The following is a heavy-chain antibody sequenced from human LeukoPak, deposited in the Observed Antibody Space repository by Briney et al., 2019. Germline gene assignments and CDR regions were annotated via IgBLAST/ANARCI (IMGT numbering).Heavy chain of an antibody. CDR1: GFTLSTYS. J-gene: IGHJ3*02. D-gene: IGHD5-24*01. CDR3: ARDPLSSGMATSRGAFDM. Sequence: GASLRLSCVASGFTLSTYSMDSVRPAAGKGLEWVSYISTSSVTIFYAASVRGRFTVSRDNAKNSLFLQMNSLRHEDTAVYYCARDPLSSGMATSRGAFDMWGQGTVVSVCS. CDR2: ISTSSVTI. V-gene: IGHV3-48*02.